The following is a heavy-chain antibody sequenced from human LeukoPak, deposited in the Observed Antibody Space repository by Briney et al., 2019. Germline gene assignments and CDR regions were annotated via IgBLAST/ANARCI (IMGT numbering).Heavy chain of an antibody. CDR2: IYYSGST. V-gene: IGHV4-39*01. CDR3: ARPGRDCRGGSCYYDHFYYMDV. Sequence: SETLSLTCTVSGVSISSGSYYWGWIRQPPGQGLEWIGSIYYSGSTSYHPSSKSRVTISVDTSKNQFSLKLSSVSAADTAVYYCARPGRDCRGGSCYYDHFYYMDVWGRGTTITVSS. CDR1: GVSISSGSYY. D-gene: IGHD2-15*01. J-gene: IGHJ6*03.